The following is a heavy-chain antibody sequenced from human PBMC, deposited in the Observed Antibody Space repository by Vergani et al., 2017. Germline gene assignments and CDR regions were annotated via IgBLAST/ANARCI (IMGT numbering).Heavy chain of an antibody. V-gene: IGHV3-48*03. CDR1: GFTFSSYE. CDR2: ISSSGSTI. J-gene: IGHJ6*02. D-gene: IGHD3-10*01. CDR3: AREAITMVRGVIRNGMDV. Sequence: EVQLVESEGGLVQPGGSLRLSCAASGFTFSSYEMNWVRQAPGKGLEWVSYISSSGSTIYYADSVKGRFTISRDNAKNSLYLQMNSLRAEDTAVYYCAREAITMVRGVIRNGMDVWGQGTTVTVSS.